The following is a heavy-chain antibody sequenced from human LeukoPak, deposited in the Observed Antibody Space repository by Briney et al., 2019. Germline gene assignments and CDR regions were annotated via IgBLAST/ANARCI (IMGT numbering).Heavy chain of an antibody. D-gene: IGHD1-26*01. V-gene: IGHV1-8*01. J-gene: IGHJ6*03. Sequence: ASVKVSCKASGYIFTSYDINWVRQATGQGLEWMGWMNPNSGNTGYAQKFQGRVTMTRNTSISTAYMELSSLRSEDTAVYYCARNYYGYYYYYYMDVWGKGTTVTVSS. CDR3: ARNYYGYYYYYYMDV. CDR2: MNPNSGNT. CDR1: GYIFTSYD.